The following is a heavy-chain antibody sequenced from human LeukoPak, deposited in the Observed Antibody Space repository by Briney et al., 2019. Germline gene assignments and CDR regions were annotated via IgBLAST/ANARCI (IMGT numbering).Heavy chain of an antibody. Sequence: ASVKVSCKASGYTFTSYGISWVRQAPGQGLEWMGWISAYNGNTNYAQKLQGRVTMTTDTSTSTAYMELRSLRSDDTAVYYCARESTYYYGSGSHWGFDYWGQGTLVTVSS. CDR1: GYTFTSYG. J-gene: IGHJ4*02. CDR2: ISAYNGNT. V-gene: IGHV1-18*01. CDR3: ARESTYYYGSGSHWGFDY. D-gene: IGHD3-10*01.